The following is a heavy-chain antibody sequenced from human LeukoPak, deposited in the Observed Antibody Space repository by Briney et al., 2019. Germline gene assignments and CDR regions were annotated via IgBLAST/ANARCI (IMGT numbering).Heavy chain of an antibody. CDR1: GFTVSSNY. CDR2: IYSGGST. CDR3: AKDPGYSSSSKAEYFQH. Sequence: GGSLRLSCAASGFTVSSNYMSWVRQAPGKGLEWVSVIYSGGSTYYADSVKGRFTISRDNSKNTLYLQMNSLRAEDTAVYYCAKDPGYSSSSKAEYFQHWGQGTLVTVSS. J-gene: IGHJ1*01. D-gene: IGHD6-6*01. V-gene: IGHV3-53*01.